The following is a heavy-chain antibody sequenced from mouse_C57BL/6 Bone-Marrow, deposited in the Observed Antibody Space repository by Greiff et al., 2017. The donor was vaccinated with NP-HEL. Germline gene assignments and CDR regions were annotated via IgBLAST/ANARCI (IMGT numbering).Heavy chain of an antibody. D-gene: IGHD1-1*01. Sequence: VQLQQSGAELVKPGASVKMSCKASGYTFTTYPIEWMKQNHGKSLEWIGNFHPYNDDTKYNEKFKGKATLTVEKSSSTVYLELSRLTSDDSAVYYCARERFYYYGSNLYAMDYWGQGTSVTVSS. CDR3: ARERFYYYGSNLYAMDY. CDR2: FHPYNDDT. V-gene: IGHV1-47*01. J-gene: IGHJ4*01. CDR1: GYTFTTYP.